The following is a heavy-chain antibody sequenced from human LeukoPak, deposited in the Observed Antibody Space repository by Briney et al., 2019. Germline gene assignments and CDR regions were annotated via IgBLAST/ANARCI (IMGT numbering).Heavy chain of an antibody. CDR3: ARAHRYYDFWSGYPDY. CDR2: IIPIFGIA. V-gene: IGHV1-69*05. J-gene: IGHJ4*02. D-gene: IGHD3-3*01. CDR1: GYTFTSYG. Sequence: SVKVSCKASGYTFTSYGISWVRQAPGQGLEWMGGIIPIFGIANYAQKFQGRVTITTDESTSTHYMELSSLRSEDTAVYYCARAHRYYDFWSGYPDYWGKGTLVTVSS.